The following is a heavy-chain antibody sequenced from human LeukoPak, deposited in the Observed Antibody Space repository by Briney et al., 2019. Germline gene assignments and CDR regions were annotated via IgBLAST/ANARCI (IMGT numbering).Heavy chain of an antibody. Sequence: SGGSLRLSCAPSGFTFSNYWVSWVRRAPGKGLVWVANIKQDVSETYYVDSVRGRFTISRDNAKKSLYLQMNSLRAEDRPVYYFARDFWGAYRVDYFDYWGQGTLVTVSS. CDR1: GFTFSNYW. D-gene: IGHD3-3*01. CDR2: IKQDVSET. CDR3: ARDFWGAYRVDYFDY. V-gene: IGHV3-7*01. J-gene: IGHJ4*02.